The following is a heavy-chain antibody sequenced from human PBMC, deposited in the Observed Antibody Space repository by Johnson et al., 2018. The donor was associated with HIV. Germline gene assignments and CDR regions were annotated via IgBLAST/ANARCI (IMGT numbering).Heavy chain of an antibody. CDR3: AKEGSRGTVTQAPDAFDI. CDR1: GFIFSSYG. J-gene: IGHJ3*02. D-gene: IGHD4-17*01. V-gene: IGHV3-30*02. Sequence: QVQLVESGGGVVQPGGSLRLSCAASGFIFSSYGMHWVRQAPGKGLAWVAFIWYDGSRKYSADSVKGRFTISRVNSKNMLYLQMNSLRVEDTAVYYCAKEGSRGTVTQAPDAFDIWGQGTVVTVSS. CDR2: IWYDGSRK.